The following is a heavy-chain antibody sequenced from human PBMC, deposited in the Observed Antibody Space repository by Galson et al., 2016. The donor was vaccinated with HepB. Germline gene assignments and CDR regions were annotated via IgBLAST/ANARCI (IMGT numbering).Heavy chain of an antibody. CDR2: NSSNGGST. CDR3: ASPLTGLAY. D-gene: IGHD7-27*01. CDR1: GFTFSSYA. J-gene: IGHJ4*02. V-gene: IGHV3-64*01. Sequence: SLRLSCAASGFTFSSYAMHWVRQAPGKGLEYVSANSSNGGSTYYANSVKGRFTISRDNSKNTLYLQMNSLRPEDTAVYYCASPLTGLAYWGQGTLVAVSS.